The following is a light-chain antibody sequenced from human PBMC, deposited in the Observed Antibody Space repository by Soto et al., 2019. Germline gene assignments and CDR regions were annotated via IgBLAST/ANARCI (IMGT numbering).Light chain of an antibody. CDR2: LNSDGSH. J-gene: IGLJ1*01. CDR1: SGHSSYA. V-gene: IGLV4-69*01. Sequence: QPVLTQSPSASASLGASVKLTCTLISGHSSYAIAWHQQQPEKGPRYLMKLNSDGSHSKGDGIPDRFSGSSSGAERYLTISSLQSEDEADYYCQTWGTGIQVFGTGTKVTVL. CDR3: QTWGTGIQV.